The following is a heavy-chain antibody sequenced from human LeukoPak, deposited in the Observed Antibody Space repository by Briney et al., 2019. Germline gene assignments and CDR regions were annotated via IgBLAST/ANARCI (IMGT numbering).Heavy chain of an antibody. CDR1: GYTFTSYG. Sequence: ASVKVSCKASGYTFTSYGISWVRQAPGQGLEWMGWISAYNGNTNYAQKLQGRVTMTTDTSTSTAYMELRSLRSEDTAVYYCATVPRYCSSTSCYNWFDPWGQGTLVTVSS. D-gene: IGHD2-2*01. V-gene: IGHV1-18*01. CDR2: ISAYNGNT. CDR3: ATVPRYCSSTSCYNWFDP. J-gene: IGHJ5*02.